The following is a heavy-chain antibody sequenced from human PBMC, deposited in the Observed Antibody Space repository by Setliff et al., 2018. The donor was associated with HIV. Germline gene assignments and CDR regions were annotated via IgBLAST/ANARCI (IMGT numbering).Heavy chain of an antibody. D-gene: IGHD1-26*01. CDR1: GYTLTEVS. J-gene: IGHJ6*03. CDR3: ARGGHYSGSYLPRDYYMDV. CDR2: INPSGGTT. V-gene: IGHV1-46*01. Sequence: ASVKVSCKVSGYTLTEVSIHWVRQAPGKGLKWLGMINPSGGTTTYAQKFQGRVTMTSDTSTSTVYMDLSSLGSGDTAVYYCARGGHYSGSYLPRDYYMDVWGKGTTVTVSS.